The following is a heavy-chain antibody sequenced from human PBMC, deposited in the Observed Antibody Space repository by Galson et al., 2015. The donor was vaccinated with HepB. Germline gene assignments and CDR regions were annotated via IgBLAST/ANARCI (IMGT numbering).Heavy chain of an antibody. CDR1: GFTLNTHA. J-gene: IGHJ5*01. Sequence: SLRLSCAASGFTLNTHAMAWVRQPPGKGPEWVSALSGDSITIHYADSVKGRFTISKDNSENTLYLQMNSLRGEDTALYYCAKFGARFDAWFDSWGQGTLVTVSS. CDR2: LSGDSITI. CDR3: AKFGARFDAWFDS. D-gene: IGHD3-9*01. V-gene: IGHV3-23*01.